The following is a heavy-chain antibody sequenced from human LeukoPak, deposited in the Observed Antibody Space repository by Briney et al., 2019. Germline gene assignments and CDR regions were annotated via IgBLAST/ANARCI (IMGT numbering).Heavy chain of an antibody. V-gene: IGHV1-69*06. CDR1: GGTFSSYA. Sequence: ASVKVSCKASGGTFSSYAISWVRQAPGQGLEWMGGIIPIFGTANYAQKFRGRVTITADKSTRTAYMELRSLRSDDTAVYYCARDLNYDILTGYYVLDYWGQGTLVTVSS. J-gene: IGHJ4*02. D-gene: IGHD3-9*01. CDR2: IIPIFGTA. CDR3: ARDLNYDILTGYYVLDY.